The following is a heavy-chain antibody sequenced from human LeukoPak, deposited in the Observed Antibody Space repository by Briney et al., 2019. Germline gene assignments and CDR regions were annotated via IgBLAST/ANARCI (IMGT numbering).Heavy chain of an antibody. CDR1: GFTFSSYG. J-gene: IGHJ5*02. D-gene: IGHD1-26*01. CDR2: IWYDGSNK. CDR3: ARDSGSYRPDWFDP. V-gene: IGHV3-33*01. Sequence: PGGSLRLSCAASGFTFSSYGMHWARQAPGKGLEWVADIWYDGSNKYYADSVKGRFTISRDNSKNTLYLQMNSLRAEDTAVYYCARDSGSYRPDWFDPWGQGTLVTVSS.